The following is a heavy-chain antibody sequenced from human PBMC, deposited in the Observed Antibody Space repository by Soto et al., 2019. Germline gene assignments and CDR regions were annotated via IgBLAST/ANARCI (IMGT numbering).Heavy chain of an antibody. CDR1: GGTFSSYA. V-gene: IGHV1-69*06. D-gene: IGHD3-22*01. Sequence: SVKVSCKASGGTFSSYAISWVRQAPGQGLEWMGGIIPIFGTANYAQKFQGRVTITADKSTSTAYMELSSLRSEDTAVYYCATGPPPAGRITMIVVVPFDYWGQGTLVTVSS. CDR2: IIPIFGTA. J-gene: IGHJ4*02. CDR3: ATGPPPAGRITMIVVVPFDY.